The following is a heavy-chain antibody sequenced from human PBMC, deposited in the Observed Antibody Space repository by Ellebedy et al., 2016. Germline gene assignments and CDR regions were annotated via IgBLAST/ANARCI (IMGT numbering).Heavy chain of an antibody. CDR1: GFIFSRYD. CDR2: IGTAGDT. Sequence: GGSLRLSXVASGFIFSRYDMHWVRQVTGKGLEWVSAIGTAGDTYFPDSVKGRFTISRENAKNSLYLQMNSLRAGDTALYYCARGSITFGGVIVIPHFDYWGRGTLVTVSS. V-gene: IGHV3-13*01. CDR3: ARGSITFGGVIVIPHFDY. D-gene: IGHD3-16*02. J-gene: IGHJ4*02.